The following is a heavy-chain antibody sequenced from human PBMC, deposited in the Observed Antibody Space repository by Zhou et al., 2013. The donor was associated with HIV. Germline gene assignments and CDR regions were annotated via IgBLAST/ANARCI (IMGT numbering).Heavy chain of an antibody. CDR2: INPNSGGI. Sequence: QVQLVQSGAEVKKPGASMKVSCKASGYTFTGYNMHWVRQAPGQGLEWMGWINPNSGGIKYAQKFQGRVTMTRDTSISTTYMRLDRLTSDDTAVYYCAREAVAGTAELALWGQGNL. V-gene: IGHV1-2*02. CDR1: GYTFTGYN. J-gene: IGHJ4*03. CDR3: AREAVAGTAELAL. D-gene: IGHD6-19*01.